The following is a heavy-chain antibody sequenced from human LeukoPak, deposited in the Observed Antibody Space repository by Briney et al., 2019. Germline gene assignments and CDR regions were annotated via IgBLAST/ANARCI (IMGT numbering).Heavy chain of an antibody. Sequence: SETLSLTCTVSSGSISSYHWSWIRQPPGKGLEWIGYIYYSGSTNYNPSLKSRVTISVDTSKNQFSLKLSSVTAADTAVYYCAGGYRYGYIDYWGQGTLVTVSS. CDR1: SGSISSYH. D-gene: IGHD5-18*01. CDR3: AGGYRYGYIDY. CDR2: IYYSGST. J-gene: IGHJ4*02. V-gene: IGHV4-59*01.